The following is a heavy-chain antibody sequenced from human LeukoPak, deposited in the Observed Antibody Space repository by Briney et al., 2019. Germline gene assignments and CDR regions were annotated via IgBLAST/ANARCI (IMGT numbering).Heavy chain of an antibody. V-gene: IGHV4-59*01. CDR3: ARAFVAAAGTGPNWFDP. CDR1: SGSITSYY. D-gene: IGHD6-13*01. Sequence: SETLSLTCTVSSGSITSYYWSWIRQPPGKGLEWIGYIYYSGSTNYNPSLKSRVTISVDTSKNQFSLKLSSVTAADTAVYYCARAFVAAAGTGPNWFDPWGQGTLVTVSS. J-gene: IGHJ5*02. CDR2: IYYSGST.